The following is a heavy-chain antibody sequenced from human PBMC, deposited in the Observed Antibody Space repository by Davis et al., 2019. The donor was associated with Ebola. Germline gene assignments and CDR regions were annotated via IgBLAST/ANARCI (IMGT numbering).Heavy chain of an antibody. V-gene: IGHV4-34*01. CDR3: ASFTFGRGGY. Sequence: MPSETLSLTCAVFGGSFSAYYWTWIRQPPGKGLEWIGEINHTGSTSYNPSLKSRVTISVDTSKNQFSLKLTSVTAADTAVYYCASFTFGRGGYWGQGTLVNVSS. J-gene: IGHJ4*02. CDR2: INHTGST. CDR1: GGSFSAYY. D-gene: IGHD3-16*01.